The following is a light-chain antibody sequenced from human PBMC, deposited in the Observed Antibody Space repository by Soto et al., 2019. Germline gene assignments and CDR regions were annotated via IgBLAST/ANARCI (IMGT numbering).Light chain of an antibody. CDR3: HQYNNWPPIT. Sequence: EIVLTQSPGTLSLSPGERARLSCRASQSVSSYLAWYQQKPGQAPRLLIYDASNRATGIPARFSGSGSGTDFTLTISSLEPEDFAVYYCHQYNNWPPITFGQGTRLEIK. J-gene: IGKJ5*01. CDR2: DAS. V-gene: IGKV3-11*01. CDR1: QSVSSY.